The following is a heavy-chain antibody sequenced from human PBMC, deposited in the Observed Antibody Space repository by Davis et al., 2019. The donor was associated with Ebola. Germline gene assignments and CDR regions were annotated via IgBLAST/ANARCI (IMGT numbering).Heavy chain of an antibody. Sequence: GESLKISCAASGFTFNNAWMSWVRQAPGKGLEWVGRIKSKTDGGTTDYAAPVKGRFTFSRDDSKNTLYLQMNSLKTEDTAVYYCTADVVPAATRGVYYYYYYMDVWGKGTTVTVSS. V-gene: IGHV3-15*01. CDR1: GFTFNNAW. D-gene: IGHD2-2*01. CDR3: TADVVPAATRGVYYYYYYMDV. CDR2: IKSKTDGGTT. J-gene: IGHJ6*03.